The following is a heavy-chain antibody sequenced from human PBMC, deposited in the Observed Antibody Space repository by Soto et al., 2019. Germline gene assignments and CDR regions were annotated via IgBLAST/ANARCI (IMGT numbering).Heavy chain of an antibody. J-gene: IGHJ4*02. CDR1: GVALRARGKG. CDR2: IYWDDDK. D-gene: IGHD2-15*01. V-gene: IGHV2-5*02. CDR3: AHRDYRSGFFDY. Sequence: SGPTLGNPPQTPPLTCTLSGVALRARGKGVGWVLQPPGKALEWLALIYWDDDKRYSPSLKSRLTITKDTSKNQVVLTMTTMDPVDTATHYCAHRDYRSGFFDYWGQGVMVTVSS.